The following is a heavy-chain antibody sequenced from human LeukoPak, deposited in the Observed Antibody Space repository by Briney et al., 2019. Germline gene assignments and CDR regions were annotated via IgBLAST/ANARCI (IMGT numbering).Heavy chain of an antibody. Sequence: GGSLRLSCAASGFTFSTSVMSWVRQVPGKGLEWVSTLNRDGTRTYYSLSSSGRFIVSRDNSMNTLYLQMNGLRADDTAVYYCARGKQLNFDYWGQGTLVTVSS. CDR1: GFTFSTSV. V-gene: IGHV3-23*01. CDR2: LNRDGTRT. D-gene: IGHD6-6*01. J-gene: IGHJ4*02. CDR3: ARGKQLNFDY.